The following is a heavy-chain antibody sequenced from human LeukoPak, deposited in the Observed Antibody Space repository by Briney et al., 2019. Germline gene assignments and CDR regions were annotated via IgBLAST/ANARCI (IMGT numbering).Heavy chain of an antibody. CDR1: GGSIDNYY. Sequence: NSSETLSLTCTVSGGSIDNYYWSWIRQPPGEGLEWIGEINHSGSTNYNPSLKSRVTISVDTSKNQFSLKLSSVTAADTAVYYCASSLFNTAMRDWGQGTLVTVSS. J-gene: IGHJ4*02. CDR3: ASSLFNTAMRD. CDR2: INHSGST. V-gene: IGHV4-34*01. D-gene: IGHD5-18*01.